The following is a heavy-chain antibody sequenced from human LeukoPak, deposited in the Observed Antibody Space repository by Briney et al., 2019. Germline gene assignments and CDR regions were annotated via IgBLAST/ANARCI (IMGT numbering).Heavy chain of an antibody. V-gene: IGHV3-7*01. D-gene: IGHD1-26*01. CDR1: GFTFSSYS. CDR2: IKQDGSEK. Sequence: PGGSLRLSCAASGFTFSSYSMNWVRQAPGKGLEWVANIKQDGSEKYYMDSVKGRFTISRDSAKNSLYLQMNSLRAEDTAVYYCASAPMTYSGTYYGEDYWGQGTLVTVST. J-gene: IGHJ4*02. CDR3: ASAPMTYSGTYYGEDY.